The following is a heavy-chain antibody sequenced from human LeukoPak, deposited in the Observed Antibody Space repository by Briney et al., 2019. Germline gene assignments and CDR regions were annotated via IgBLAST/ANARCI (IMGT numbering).Heavy chain of an antibody. Sequence: GGSLRLSCAASGFTFSSYSMNWVRQAPGKGLEWVSAVSGGGGSTYYADSVKGQFTISRDNSKNTLYLQMNSLRAEDTAVYYCAKGYCSSTSCGTDYWGQGTLVTVSS. J-gene: IGHJ4*02. D-gene: IGHD2-2*01. CDR2: VSGGGGST. CDR3: AKGYCSSTSCGTDY. V-gene: IGHV3-23*01. CDR1: GFTFSSYS.